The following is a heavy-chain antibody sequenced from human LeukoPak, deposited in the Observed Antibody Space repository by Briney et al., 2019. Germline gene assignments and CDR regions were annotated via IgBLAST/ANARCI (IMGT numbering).Heavy chain of an antibody. CDR3: AKDLWGYKGY. CDR1: GFTFSSYD. V-gene: IGHV3-30*02. D-gene: IGHD5-12*01. Sequence: PAGGSLRLSCAASGFTFSSYDMHWVRQAPGKGLEWVAFIRYDGRNKYYADSVKGRFTISRDNSKNTLYLQMNSLRAEDTAVYYCAKDLWGYKGYWGQGTLVTVSS. J-gene: IGHJ4*02. CDR2: IRYDGRNK.